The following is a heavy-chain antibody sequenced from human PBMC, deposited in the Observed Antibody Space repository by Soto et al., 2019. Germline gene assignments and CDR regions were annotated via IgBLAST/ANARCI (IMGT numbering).Heavy chain of an antibody. CDR2: IIPSFGTG. CDR1: GGTFSSYA. D-gene: IGHD3-3*01. V-gene: IGHV1-69*13. J-gene: IGHJ6*02. Sequence: SVKVSCKASGGTFSSYAISWVRRAPGQGLEWMGGIIPSFGTGNYAQKFQGRVTITADESTSTAYMELSSLRSEDTAVYYCARDKDNYDFWSGSYSVFYGMDVWGQGTTVTVSS. CDR3: ARDKDNYDFWSGSYSVFYGMDV.